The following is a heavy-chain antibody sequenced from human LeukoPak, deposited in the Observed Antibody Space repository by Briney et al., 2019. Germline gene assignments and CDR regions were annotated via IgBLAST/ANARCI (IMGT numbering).Heavy chain of an antibody. V-gene: IGHV5-51*01. Sequence: GEALKISCKGSGYSFTSYWIGWVRQMPGKGLEWMGIIYTGDSDTRYSSSFQGQVTISVDKFNSTAYLQWSSLKASDTAMYYCARGAETDGYNYDYWGQGTLVTVSS. CDR3: ARGAETDGYNYDY. D-gene: IGHD5-24*01. J-gene: IGHJ4*02. CDR2: IYTGDSDT. CDR1: GYSFTSYW.